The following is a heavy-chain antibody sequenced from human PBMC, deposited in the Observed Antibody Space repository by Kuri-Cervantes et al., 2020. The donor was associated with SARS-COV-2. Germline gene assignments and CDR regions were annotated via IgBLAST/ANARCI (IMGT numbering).Heavy chain of an antibody. J-gene: IGHJ4*02. V-gene: IGHV3-30*03. D-gene: IGHD1-26*01. CDR1: GFNFSNAD. Sequence: GESLKISCAASGFNFSNADMHWVRQAPGKGLEWVAVISNDGKHEKCVDSGKGRFTISRDNSQNTLHLQMKSLRAEDTAVYYCARVPSGSYYEYYFDYWGQGTLVTVSS. CDR3: ARVPSGSYYEYYFDY. CDR2: ISNDGKHE.